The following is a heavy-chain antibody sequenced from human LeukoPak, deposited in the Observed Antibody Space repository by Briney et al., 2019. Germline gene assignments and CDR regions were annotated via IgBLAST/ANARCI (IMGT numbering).Heavy chain of an antibody. Sequence: ASVKVSRKASGYTFTKYYIHWVRQAPGQGLEWMGIINPSAGSTNYAQKFQGRVTLTRDTSTSTVYMNVSNLRSEDTAVYYCARESLGSYKTVVIVARGHDAFDMWGQGTMVTVSS. J-gene: IGHJ3*02. CDR1: GYTFTKYY. D-gene: IGHD3-22*01. CDR2: INPSAGST. V-gene: IGHV1-46*01. CDR3: ARESLGSYKTVVIVARGHDAFDM.